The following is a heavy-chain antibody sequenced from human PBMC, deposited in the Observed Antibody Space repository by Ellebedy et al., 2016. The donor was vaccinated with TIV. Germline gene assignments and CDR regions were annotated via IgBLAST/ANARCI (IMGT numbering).Heavy chain of an antibody. CDR2: IYYSGST. Sequence: SETLSLXXTVSGGSISSSSYYWGWIRQPPGKGLEWIGSIYYSGSTYYNPSLKSRVTISVDTSKNQFSLKLSSVTAADTAVYYCARRDYWGQGTLVTVSS. V-gene: IGHV4-39*07. CDR3: ARRDY. CDR1: GGSISSSSYY. J-gene: IGHJ4*02.